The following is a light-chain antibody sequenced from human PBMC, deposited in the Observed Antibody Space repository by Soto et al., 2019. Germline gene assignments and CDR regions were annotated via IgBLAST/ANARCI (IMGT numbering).Light chain of an antibody. V-gene: IGLV3-21*04. CDR3: QVWDITTDHYV. CDR1: NIGSKR. CDR2: YDS. J-gene: IGLJ1*01. Sequence: SYELTQPPSVSGAPETTARLTCRVDNIGSKRVHWYRQKPGQAPVFVIYYDSDRPSGIPERFSGSNSGNTATLTINRVEAGDEDDYYCQVWDITTDHYVFGTGTKLTVL.